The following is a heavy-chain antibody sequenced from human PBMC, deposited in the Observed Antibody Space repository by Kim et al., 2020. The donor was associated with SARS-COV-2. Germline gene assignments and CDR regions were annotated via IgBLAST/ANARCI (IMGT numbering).Heavy chain of an antibody. V-gene: IGHV7-4-1*02. CDR1: GYTFTSYA. Sequence: ASVKVSCKASGYTFTSYAMNWVRQAPGQGLEWMGWINTNTGNPTYAQGFTGRFVFSLDTSVSTAYLQISSLKAEDTAVYYCARSRETGGAVAGKRRGNWFDPWGKGTLVTVSS. D-gene: IGHD6-19*01. CDR2: INTNTGNP. J-gene: IGHJ5*02. CDR3: ARSRETGGAVAGKRRGNWFDP.